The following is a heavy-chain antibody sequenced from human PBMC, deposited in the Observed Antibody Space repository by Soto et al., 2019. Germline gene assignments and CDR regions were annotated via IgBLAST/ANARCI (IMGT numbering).Heavy chain of an antibody. D-gene: IGHD6-13*01. Sequence: GGSLRLSCPASGFTFSSYAMSWVRQAPGKGLEWVSAISGSGGSTYYADSVKGRFTISRDNSKNTLYLQMNSLRAEDTAVYYCAKDSGYSSSWYPNHFDYWGQGTLVTVSS. CDR2: ISGSGGST. CDR1: GFTFSSYA. CDR3: AKDSGYSSSWYPNHFDY. V-gene: IGHV3-23*01. J-gene: IGHJ4*02.